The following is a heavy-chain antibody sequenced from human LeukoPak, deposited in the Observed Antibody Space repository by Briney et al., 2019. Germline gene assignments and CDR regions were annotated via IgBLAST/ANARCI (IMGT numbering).Heavy chain of an antibody. CDR2: TSHDGNA. CDR1: GGSISTNTW. D-gene: IGHD4-23*01. Sequence: SETLSLTCAVSGGSISTNTWWSWVRQPPGKGLEWIGQTSHDGNAVYTPSLKSRVTISVDKSKNQLSLKLNSVTAADSAVYYCAKHGGRYFDSWGQGTLVTVSS. CDR3: AKHGGRYFDS. J-gene: IGHJ4*02. V-gene: IGHV4-4*02.